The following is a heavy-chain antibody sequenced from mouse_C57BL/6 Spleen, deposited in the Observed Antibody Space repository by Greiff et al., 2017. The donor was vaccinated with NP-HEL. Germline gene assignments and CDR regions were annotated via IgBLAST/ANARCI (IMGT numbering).Heavy chain of an antibody. CDR1: GYTFTSYW. D-gene: IGHD2-4*01. V-gene: IGHV1-69*01. CDR3: ARRGNYDGGYWYFDV. J-gene: IGHJ1*03. Sequence: QVQLQQPGAELVMPGASVKLSCKASGYTFTSYWMHWVKQRPGQGLEWIGEIDPSDSYTNYNQKFKGKSTLTVDKSSSTAYMQLSSLTSEDSAVYYWARRGNYDGGYWYFDVWGTGTTVTVSS. CDR2: IDPSDSYT.